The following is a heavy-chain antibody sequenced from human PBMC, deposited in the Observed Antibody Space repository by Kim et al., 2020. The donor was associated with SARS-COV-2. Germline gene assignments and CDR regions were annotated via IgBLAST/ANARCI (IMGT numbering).Heavy chain of an antibody. D-gene: IGHD3-3*01. V-gene: IGHV3-23*01. CDR3: AKVEEWFRN. Sequence: GGTYYADSVKSRFTISRDKSKNTRYLQMNSVRAEDTAVYYCAKVEEWFRNWGQGTLVTVSS. J-gene: IGHJ4*02. CDR2: GGT.